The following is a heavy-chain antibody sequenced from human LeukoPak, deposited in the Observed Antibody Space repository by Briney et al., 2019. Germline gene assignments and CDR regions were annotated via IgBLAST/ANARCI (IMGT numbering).Heavy chain of an antibody. CDR1: GGSISDYY. D-gene: IGHD5-18*01. CDR3: ARATSGYSYGLSLGY. V-gene: IGHV4-59*01. Sequence: PSETLSLTCTVSGGSISDYYWSWIRQPPGKGLEWIGYISCSGSTNYNPSLKSRVTISVDTSKNQFSPKLSSVTAADTAVYYCARATSGYSYGLSLGYWGQGTLVTVSS. CDR2: ISCSGST. J-gene: IGHJ4*02.